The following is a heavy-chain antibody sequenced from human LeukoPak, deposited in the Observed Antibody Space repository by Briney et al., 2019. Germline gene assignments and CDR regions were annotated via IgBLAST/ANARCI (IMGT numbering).Heavy chain of an antibody. Sequence: GGSLRLSCAASGFTVSSYYMSWVRQAPGKGLEWVSVIYSGGSTYYADSVKGRFTISRDNSKNTLYLQMNSLRAEDTAVYYCASGLPPWAFDIWGQGTIVTVSS. V-gene: IGHV3-53*01. CDR1: GFTVSSYY. J-gene: IGHJ3*02. CDR3: ASGLPPWAFDI. CDR2: IYSGGST. D-gene: IGHD3/OR15-3a*01.